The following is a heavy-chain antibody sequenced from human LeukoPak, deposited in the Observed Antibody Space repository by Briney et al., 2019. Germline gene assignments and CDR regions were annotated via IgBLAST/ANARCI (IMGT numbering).Heavy chain of an antibody. J-gene: IGHJ6*03. CDR3: ARDPYNGAYSEGYYYYYMDV. V-gene: IGHV3-21*01. D-gene: IGHD1-1*01. Sequence: AGGSLRLSCAASGFTFSSYGMHWVRQAPGKGLEWISAITSSSSYTFYADSVKGRFTISRDNAQNSLYLQMNSLRVEDTAIYYCARDPYNGAYSEGYYYYYMDVWGKGTTVTVSS. CDR2: ITSSSSYT. CDR1: GFTFSSYG.